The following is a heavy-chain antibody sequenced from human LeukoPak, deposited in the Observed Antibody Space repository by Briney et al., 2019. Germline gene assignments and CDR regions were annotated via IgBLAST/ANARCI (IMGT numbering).Heavy chain of an antibody. J-gene: IGHJ6*03. CDR2: ISSSSSTI. D-gene: IGHD7-27*01. V-gene: IGHV3-48*01. CDR1: GFTFSSYG. CDR3: AKGIRQLGNYYYYMDV. Sequence: GGSLRLSCAASGFTFSSYGMTWVRQAPGKGLEWVSYISSSSSTIYYADSVKGRFTISRDNAKNMLYLQMNSLRAEDTALYYCAKGIRQLGNYYYYMDVWGKGTTVTVSS.